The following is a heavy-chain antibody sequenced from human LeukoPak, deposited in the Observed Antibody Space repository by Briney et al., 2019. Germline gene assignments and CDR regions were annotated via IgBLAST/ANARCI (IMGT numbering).Heavy chain of an antibody. V-gene: IGHV4-34*01. CDR2: INHSGST. D-gene: IGHD2-8*01. J-gene: IGHJ4*02. Sequence: GSLRLSCAASGFTFTSYWMSWIRQPPGKGLEWIGEINHSGSTNYNPSLKSRVTISVDTSKNQFSLKLSSVTAADTAVYYCARHPYANRLYYFDYWGQGTLVTVSS. CDR1: GFTFTSYW. CDR3: ARHPYANRLYYFDY.